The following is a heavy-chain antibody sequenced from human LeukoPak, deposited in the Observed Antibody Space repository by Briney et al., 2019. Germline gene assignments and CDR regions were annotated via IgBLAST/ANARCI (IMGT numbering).Heavy chain of an antibody. J-gene: IGHJ3*02. CDR2: IRSIGDR. Sequence: PGGSLRLSCEASGFTFGDYDMHWVRQATGKGLEWVSAIRSIGDRFYSGSVKGQFTISRENAKNTFYLEMNSLRVGDTAVYYCARLYSSGRYANAFDTWGQGTVVTVSS. D-gene: IGHD6-19*01. CDR1: GFTFGDYD. CDR3: ARLYSSGRYANAFDT. V-gene: IGHV3-13*01.